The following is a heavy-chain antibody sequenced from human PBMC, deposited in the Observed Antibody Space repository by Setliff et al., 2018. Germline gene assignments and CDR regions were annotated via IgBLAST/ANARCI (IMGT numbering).Heavy chain of an antibody. CDR1: GDSISSTSYQ. J-gene: IGHJ4*02. V-gene: IGHV4-39*01. CDR3: ARHEFAGGYYGSVTYRHFDY. Sequence: PSETLSLTCTVSGDSISSTSYQWGWVRQPPGKGLEWIGSIYYTGTAYYNPSLKSRVTISVDTSKNQFSLQVTSLAATDTALYFCARHEFAGGYYGSVTYRHFDYWGQGILVTVS. D-gene: IGHD3-10*01. CDR2: IYYTGTA.